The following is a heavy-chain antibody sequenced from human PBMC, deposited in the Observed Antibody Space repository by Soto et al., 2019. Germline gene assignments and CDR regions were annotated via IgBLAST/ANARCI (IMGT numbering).Heavy chain of an antibody. J-gene: IGHJ4*02. D-gene: IGHD2-2*01. Sequence: EVQLVESGGGLVKPGGSLRLSCAASGFTFTNAWMNWVRQAPGKGLESIGRIKSKTDGRKTDYTAPVKGRFIISRDDSKNTLFLQMSSLQIEDTAVYYCVTDRLVWGQGTRVTVFS. CDR1: GFTFTNAW. V-gene: IGHV3-15*01. CDR2: IKSKTDGRKT. CDR3: VTDRLV.